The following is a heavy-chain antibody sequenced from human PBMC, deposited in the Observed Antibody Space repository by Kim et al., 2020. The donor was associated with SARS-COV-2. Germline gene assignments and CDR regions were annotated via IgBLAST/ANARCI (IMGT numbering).Heavy chain of an antibody. Sequence: SPTFQGKVTFSADKSISTAYLQWSSLRASDTAIYYCARRHSGGYYYDSWGQGTLITVSS. V-gene: IGHV5-51*01. J-gene: IGHJ5*01. D-gene: IGHD3-22*01. CDR3: ARRHSGGYYYDS.